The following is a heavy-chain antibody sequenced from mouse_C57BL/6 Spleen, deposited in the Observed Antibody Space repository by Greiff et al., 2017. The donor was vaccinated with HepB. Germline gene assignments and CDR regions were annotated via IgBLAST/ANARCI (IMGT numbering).Heavy chain of an antibody. Sequence: VNVVESGPGLVAPSQSLSITCTVSGFSLTSYGVHWVRQPPGKGLEWLVVIWSDGSTTYNSALKSRLSISKDNSKSQVFLKMNSLQTDDTAMYYCTRQYYGSSWYAMDYWGQGTSVTVSS. V-gene: IGHV2-6-1*01. CDR3: TRQYYGSSWYAMDY. D-gene: IGHD1-1*01. J-gene: IGHJ4*01. CDR1: GFSLTSYG. CDR2: IWSDGST.